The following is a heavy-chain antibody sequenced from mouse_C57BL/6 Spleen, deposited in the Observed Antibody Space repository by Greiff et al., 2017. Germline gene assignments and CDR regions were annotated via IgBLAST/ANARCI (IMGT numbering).Heavy chain of an antibody. CDR2: IDPSDSYT. CDR3: ARFFYGSSYDY. V-gene: IGHV1-50*01. J-gene: IGHJ2*01. D-gene: IGHD1-1*01. Sequence: QVQLQQPGAELVKPGASVKLSCKASGYTFTSYWMQWVKQRPGQGLAWIGEIDPSDSYTNYNQKFKGKATLAVDTSSSTAYMQLSSLTSEDSAVYYCARFFYGSSYDYWGQGTTLTVSS. CDR1: GYTFTSYW.